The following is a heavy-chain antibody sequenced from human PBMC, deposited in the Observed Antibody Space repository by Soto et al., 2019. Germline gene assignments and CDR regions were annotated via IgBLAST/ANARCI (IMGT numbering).Heavy chain of an antibody. J-gene: IGHJ4*02. CDR1: GFTFSSFG. D-gene: IGHD4-17*01. Sequence: QVLLVESGGGVVQPGRSLRISCAVSGFTFSSFGMHWVRQAPGKGLEWVAVISDDGGSKHYADSVKGRFTISRDNSTTTLYLQMDSLGPEDTAVYYCAKDRWGDFGDLNLPGYWGQGTLVTVSS. V-gene: IGHV3-30*18. CDR3: AKDRWGDFGDLNLPGY. CDR2: ISDDGGSK.